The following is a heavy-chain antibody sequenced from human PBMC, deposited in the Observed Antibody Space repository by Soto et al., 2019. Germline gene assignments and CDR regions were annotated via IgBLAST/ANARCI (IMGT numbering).Heavy chain of an antibody. CDR3: ARVAVLRFLEWLI. D-gene: IGHD3-3*01. J-gene: IGHJ4*02. V-gene: IGHV1-18*04. CDR2: ISACNGNT. CDR1: GYTFTNYG. Sequence: GASVKVSCKASGYTFTNYGSSWVREAPGQGLEWMGWISACNGNTNYAQNLQGRVTMTTGTSTSTADIELRSLRSDDTAVYYWARVAVLRFLEWLIWGQGNLVTVSS.